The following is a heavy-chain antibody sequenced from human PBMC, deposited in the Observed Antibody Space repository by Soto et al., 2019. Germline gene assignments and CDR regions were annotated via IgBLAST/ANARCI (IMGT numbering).Heavy chain of an antibody. CDR1: GGTFSSYA. J-gene: IGHJ6*03. D-gene: IGHD3-10*01. CDR3: ARDLRGRAYYYMDV. CDR2: ISAYNGNT. Sequence: GASVKVSCKASGGTFSSYAISWVRQAPGQGLEWMGWISAYNGNTNYAQKLQGRVTMTTDTSTSTAYMELRSLRSDDTAVYYCARDLRGRAYYYMDVWGKGTTVTVSS. V-gene: IGHV1-18*01.